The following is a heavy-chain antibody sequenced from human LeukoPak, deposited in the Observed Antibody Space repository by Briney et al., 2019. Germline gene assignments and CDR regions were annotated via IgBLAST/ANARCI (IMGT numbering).Heavy chain of an antibody. CDR3: ARGYPGLPVI. CDR1: GGSFSGFY. Sequence: SETLSLTCAVYGGSFSGFYWSWIRQPPGKGLEWIGEINHSGSTNYNPSLNSRVTIPVDTSKNQFSLKLSSVTAADTAVYNCARGYPGLPVIWGQGTMVTVSS. CDR2: INHSGST. D-gene: IGHD5-12*01. J-gene: IGHJ3*02. V-gene: IGHV4-34*01.